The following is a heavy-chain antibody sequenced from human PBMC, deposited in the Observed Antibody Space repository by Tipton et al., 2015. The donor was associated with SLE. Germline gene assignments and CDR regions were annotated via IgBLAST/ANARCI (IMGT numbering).Heavy chain of an antibody. CDR2: IYYTGST. V-gene: IGHV4-39*07. Sequence: TLSLTCTVSGGSISSSSYYWGWIRQPPGKGLEWIGTIYYTGSTYYNPSLKSRVTISGDTSKNQFSLKLSSVTAADTAVYYCARTEQGTGSYYRLVFEIWGQGTLVTVSS. CDR3: ARTEQGTGSYYRLVFEI. CDR1: GGSISSSSYY. D-gene: IGHD3-10*01. J-gene: IGHJ4*02.